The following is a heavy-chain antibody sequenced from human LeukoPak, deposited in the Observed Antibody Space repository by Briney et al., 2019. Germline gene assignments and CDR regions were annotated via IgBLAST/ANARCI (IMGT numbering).Heavy chain of an antibody. CDR2: INPNSGGT. Sequence: GESLKVSCKASGYTFTGYYMHWVRQAPGQGLEWMGWINPNSGGTNYAQKFQGRVTMTRDTSISTAYMELSRLRSDDTAVYYCARDFRAAMVSDWFDPWGQGTLVTVSS. CDR1: GYTFTGYY. CDR3: ARDFRAAMVSDWFDP. V-gene: IGHV1-2*02. J-gene: IGHJ5*02. D-gene: IGHD5-18*01.